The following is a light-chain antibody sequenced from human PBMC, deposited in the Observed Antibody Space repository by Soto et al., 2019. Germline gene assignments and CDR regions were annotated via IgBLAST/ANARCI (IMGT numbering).Light chain of an antibody. CDR1: SSDVGGYNY. V-gene: IGLV2-14*01. Sequence: QSVLTQPASVSGSPGQSITISCTGTSSDVGGYNYVSWYQQLPGKAPKLMIYDVNNRPSGVSNRFSGSKSGNTASLTISGLQAEDEADYYCSSYTGSSTLVFGTGTKVTVL. CDR3: SSYTGSSTLV. CDR2: DVN. J-gene: IGLJ1*01.